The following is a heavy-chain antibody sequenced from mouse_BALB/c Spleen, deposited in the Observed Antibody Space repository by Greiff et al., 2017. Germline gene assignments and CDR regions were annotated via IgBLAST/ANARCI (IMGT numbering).Heavy chain of an antibody. CDR2: INPYNDGT. V-gene: IGHV1-14*01. Sequence: SGPELVKPGASVKMSCKASGYTFTSYVMHWVKQKPGQGLEWIGYINPYNDGTKYNEKFKGKATLTSDKSSSTAYMELSSLTSEDSAVYYCARNGYYSYWYFDVWGAGTTVTVSS. CDR3: ARNGYYSYWYFDV. D-gene: IGHD2-3*01. CDR1: GYTFTSYV. J-gene: IGHJ1*01.